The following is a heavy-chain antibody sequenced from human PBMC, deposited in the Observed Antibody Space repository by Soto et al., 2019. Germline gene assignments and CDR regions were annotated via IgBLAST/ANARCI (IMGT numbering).Heavy chain of an antibody. CDR2: ISGSGTGT. CDR1: GVTFSTYA. Sequence: EVRLLESGGGLVQPGGSLRLSCEASGVTFSTYAMNWVRQAPGKGLEWLSLISGSGTGTYYADAVKGRFTISRDNSKNTLYLQMNSLRAEATAIYFCAKDPGNTVVGASRGFGHWGQGTLVTVSS. D-gene: IGHD1-26*01. V-gene: IGHV3-23*01. CDR3: AKDPGNTVVGASRGFGH. J-gene: IGHJ4*02.